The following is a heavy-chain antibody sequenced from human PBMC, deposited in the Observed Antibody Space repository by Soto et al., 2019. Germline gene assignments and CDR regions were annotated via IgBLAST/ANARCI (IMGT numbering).Heavy chain of an antibody. CDR3: AGGGYCISTSCYLNWFDP. V-gene: IGHV3-30-3*01. D-gene: IGHD2-2*01. Sequence: QVQLVESGGGVVQPGRSLRLSCAASGFTFSNYAMHWVRQAPGKGLEWVALISYDGSNKYYADSVKGRFTISRDNSKNTPYLPMNSLRAEDTAVYYCAGGGYCISTSCYLNWFDPWGQGTLVTVSS. CDR1: GFTFSNYA. CDR2: ISYDGSNK. J-gene: IGHJ5*02.